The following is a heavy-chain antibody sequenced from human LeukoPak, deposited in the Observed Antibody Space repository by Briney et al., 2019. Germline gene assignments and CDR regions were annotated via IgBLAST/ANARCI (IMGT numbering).Heavy chain of an antibody. Sequence: GGSLRLSCAASGFTFSTYGMTWVRQAPGKGLECVSGISASGGSTYYADSVKGRFTISRDNSKNTLYLQMNSLRAEDTAVYYCAIGGPGVVVSYFAYWGQGTLVTVSP. CDR3: AIGGPGVVVSYFAY. CDR2: ISASGGST. D-gene: IGHD3-22*01. CDR1: GFTFSTYG. V-gene: IGHV3-23*01. J-gene: IGHJ4*02.